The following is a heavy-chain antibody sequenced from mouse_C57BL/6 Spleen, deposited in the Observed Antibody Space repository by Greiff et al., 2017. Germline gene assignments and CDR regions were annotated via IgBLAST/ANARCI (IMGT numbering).Heavy chain of an antibody. V-gene: IGHV5-9-1*02. CDR2: ISSGGDYI. CDR3: TRENYGSTYAMDY. J-gene: IGHJ4*01. CDR1: GFTFSSYA. D-gene: IGHD1-1*01. Sequence: DVQLQESGEGLVKPGGSLKLSCAASGFTFSSYAMSWVRQTPDKRLEWVAYISSGGDYIYYADTVKGRFTISRDNARNTLYLQMSSLKSEDTAMYYCTRENYGSTYAMDYWGQGTSVTVSS.